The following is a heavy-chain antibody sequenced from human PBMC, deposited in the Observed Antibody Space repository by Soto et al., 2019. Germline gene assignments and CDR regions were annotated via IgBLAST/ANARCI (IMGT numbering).Heavy chain of an antibody. J-gene: IGHJ4*02. CDR3: AIADYGDDDY. D-gene: IGHD4-17*01. CDR2: IKAYSGNT. CDR1: GYTFPTSP. V-gene: IGHV1-18*01. Sequence: QLQLVQSGAEAKKPGASVKVSCKASGYTFPTSPINWVRQAPGQGLEWMGWIKAYSGNTNYAQKLQGRVTMTTDTSTNTAYMELRSLTTDDTAIYYCAIADYGDDDYWGQGTLVTVSS.